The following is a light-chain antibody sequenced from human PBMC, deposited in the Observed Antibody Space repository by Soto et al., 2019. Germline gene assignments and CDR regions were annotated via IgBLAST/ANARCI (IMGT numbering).Light chain of an antibody. CDR2: DTS. Sequence: EIVITPSPVPPSASPGERATLSCRASQSVSSNLAWYQQKPGQAPRLLIYDTSIRATGIPARFSGSGSGTDFTLTISSLEPEDFAVYYCQQRNSWPPTFTFGQGTRLEI. J-gene: IGKJ5*01. CDR1: QSVSSN. CDR3: QQRNSWPPTFT. V-gene: IGKV3-11*01.